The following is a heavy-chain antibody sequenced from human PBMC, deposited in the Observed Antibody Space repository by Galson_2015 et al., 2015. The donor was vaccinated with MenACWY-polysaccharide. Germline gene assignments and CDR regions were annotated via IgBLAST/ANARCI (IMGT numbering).Heavy chain of an antibody. Sequence: SLRLSCASSGFTFRRYVMTWVRHAPGKGLEWDSAISESGDSTFYADSVNGGFTTSPDKPENTLYLQMNSLRPEDTAVYFCVKGGWLDNWGQGTLVTVSS. D-gene: IGHD6-19*01. CDR1: GFTFRRYV. CDR3: VKGGWLDN. J-gene: IGHJ4*02. V-gene: IGHV3-23*01. CDR2: ISESGDST.